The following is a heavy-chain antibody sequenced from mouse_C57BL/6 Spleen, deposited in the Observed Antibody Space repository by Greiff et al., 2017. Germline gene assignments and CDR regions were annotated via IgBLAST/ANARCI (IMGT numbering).Heavy chain of an antibody. D-gene: IGHD1-3*01. CDR2: IRMKSDNYAT. Sequence: EVQVVESGGGLVQPGGSMKLSCVASGFTFSNYWMNWVRQSPEKGLEWVAQIRMKSDNYATHYAESVKGRFTISRDDSKSNVYLQMNNLRAEDIGIYYCTDIFPYVDYWGQGTTLTVAS. CDR1: GFTFSNYW. J-gene: IGHJ2*01. V-gene: IGHV6-3*01. CDR3: TDIFPYVDY.